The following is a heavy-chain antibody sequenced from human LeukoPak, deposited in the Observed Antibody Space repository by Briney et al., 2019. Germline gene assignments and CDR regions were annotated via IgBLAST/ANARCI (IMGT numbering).Heavy chain of an antibody. Sequence: GGSLRLSCAASGFTFTNYWMHWVRQVPGKGLVWVSRIKSDGSSTHYAGSVKGRFTISRDNARNTLYLQMNSLRAEDTAVYYCASELRLGYWGQGILVTVSS. J-gene: IGHJ4*02. V-gene: IGHV3-74*01. CDR3: ASELRLGY. CDR2: IKSDGSST. D-gene: IGHD3-10*01. CDR1: GFTFTNYW.